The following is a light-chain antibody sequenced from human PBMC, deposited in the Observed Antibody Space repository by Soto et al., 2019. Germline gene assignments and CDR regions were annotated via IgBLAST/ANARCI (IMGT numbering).Light chain of an antibody. J-gene: IGKJ1*01. CDR3: QQHIRFPTT. Sequence: IQLTQSPSSLSASVGDRVTITCRASQSISNSLAWYQQKPGKAPKLLMYLASTLQTGVPARFSGSGSGTNFTLTISRLQPEDFATYYCQQHIRFPTTFGQGTKVEIK. V-gene: IGKV1-9*01. CDR2: LAS. CDR1: QSISNS.